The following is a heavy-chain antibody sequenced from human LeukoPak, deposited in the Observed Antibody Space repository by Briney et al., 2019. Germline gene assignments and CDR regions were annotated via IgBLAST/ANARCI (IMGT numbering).Heavy chain of an antibody. D-gene: IGHD3-16*01. CDR2: IYYSGST. V-gene: IGHV4-39*07. J-gene: IGHJ4*02. Sequence: SETLSLTCTVSGGSISSSSYYRGWIRQPPGKGLEWIGSIYYSGSTYYNPSLKSRVTISVDTSKNQFSLKLSSVTAADTAVYYCASRSLDGDYFDYWGQGTLVTVSS. CDR1: GGSISSSSYY. CDR3: ASRSLDGDYFDY.